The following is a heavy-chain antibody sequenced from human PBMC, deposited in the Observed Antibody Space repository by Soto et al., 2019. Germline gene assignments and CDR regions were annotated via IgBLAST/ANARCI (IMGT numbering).Heavy chain of an antibody. D-gene: IGHD2-2*01. Sequence: PSETLSLTCTVSGGSISSGGYYWSWIRQHPGKGLEWIGYIYYSGSTYYNPSLKSRVTISVDTSKNQFSLKLSSVTAADTAVYYCAREGAHCSSTSCSNPGWFDPWGQGTLVTVSS. CDR1: GGSISSGGYY. CDR2: IYYSGST. J-gene: IGHJ5*02. CDR3: AREGAHCSSTSCSNPGWFDP. V-gene: IGHV4-31*03.